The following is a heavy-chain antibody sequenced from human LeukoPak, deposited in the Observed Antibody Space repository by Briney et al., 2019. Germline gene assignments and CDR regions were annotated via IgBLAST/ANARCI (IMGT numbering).Heavy chain of an antibody. J-gene: IGHJ4*02. V-gene: IGHV4-39*07. CDR3: ARDDYGDLTFDY. D-gene: IGHD4-17*01. CDR2: VYFSGST. CDR1: GDSISSSTYY. Sequence: SETLSLTCTVSGDSISSSTYYWGWIRQPPGKGLEWIGNVYFSGSTYYNPSLESRVTISIDTSKNQFSLRLSSVTAADTAVYYRARDDYGDLTFDYWGQGTLVTVSS.